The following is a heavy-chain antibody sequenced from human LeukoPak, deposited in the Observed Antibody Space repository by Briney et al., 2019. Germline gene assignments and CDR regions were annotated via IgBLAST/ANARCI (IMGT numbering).Heavy chain of an antibody. CDR2: ISGSGGST. CDR1: GLTFSSYA. V-gene: IGHV3-23*01. D-gene: IGHD2-15*01. Sequence: QPGGSLRLSCAASGLTFSSYAMSWVRQAPGKGLEWVSAISGSGGSTYYADSVKGRFTISRDNSKNTLYLQMNSLRAEDTAVYYCAKDLGYCSGGSCWGQGTLVTVSS. CDR3: AKDLGYCSGGSC. J-gene: IGHJ4*02.